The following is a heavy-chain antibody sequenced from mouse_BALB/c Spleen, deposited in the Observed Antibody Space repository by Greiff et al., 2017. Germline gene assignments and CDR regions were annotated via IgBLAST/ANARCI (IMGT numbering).Heavy chain of an antibody. CDR2: ISSGSSTI. V-gene: IGHV5-17*02. D-gene: IGHD1-1*01. J-gene: IGHJ4*01. Sequence: EVKLMESGGGLVQPGGSRKLSCAASGFTFSSFGMHWVRQAPEKGLEWVAYISSGSSTIYYADTVKGRFTISRDNPKNTLFLQMTSLRSEDTAMYYCARYGGSRYYAMDYWGQGTSVTVSS. CDR1: GFTFSSFG. CDR3: ARYGGSRYYAMDY.